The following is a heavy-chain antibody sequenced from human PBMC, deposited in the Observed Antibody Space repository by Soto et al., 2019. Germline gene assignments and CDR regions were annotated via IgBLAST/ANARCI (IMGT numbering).Heavy chain of an antibody. Sequence: QVQLQESGPGLVKPSQTLSLTCSVSGVSLTSGTYYWSWIRQHPGKGLEWIGYIFYSGSTDYNPSLKSRVNISVDTSKNQFSLKLTSVTAADTAVYYCARGYPGVVVTTRHYDSWGQGTLVTVSS. CDR1: GVSLTSGTYY. D-gene: IGHD2-21*02. CDR3: ARGYPGVVVTTRHYDS. V-gene: IGHV4-31*03. J-gene: IGHJ4*02. CDR2: IFYSGST.